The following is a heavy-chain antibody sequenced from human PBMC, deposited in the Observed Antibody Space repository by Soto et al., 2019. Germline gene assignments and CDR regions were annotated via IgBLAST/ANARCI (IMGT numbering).Heavy chain of an antibody. CDR2: INHSGST. CDR1: GGCFRVYD. J-gene: IGHJ4*02. V-gene: IGHV4-34*01. D-gene: IGHD6-6*01. CDR3: ARNFGARPTHPNDY. Sequence: TLYISCAVDGGCFRVYDGSGIRQPPGKGLEWIGEINHSGSTNYNPSLKSRVTISVDTSKNQFSLKLSSVTAADTAVYYCARNFGARPTHPNDYWGQGTLGTVPS.